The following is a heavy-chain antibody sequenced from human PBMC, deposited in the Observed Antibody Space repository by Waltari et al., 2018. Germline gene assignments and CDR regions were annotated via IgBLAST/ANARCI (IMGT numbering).Heavy chain of an antibody. CDR2: IYHSGST. Sequence: QVQLQESGPGLVKPSETLSLTCAVSGYSISSGYYWGWIRQPPGKGLEWIGSIYHSGSTYYNPSLKSRVTISVDTSKNQFSLKLSSVTAADTAVYYCTRSLDSSGYYYEDYWGQGTLVTVSS. J-gene: IGHJ4*02. CDR1: GYSISSGYY. CDR3: TRSLDSSGYYYEDY. V-gene: IGHV4-38-2*01. D-gene: IGHD3-22*01.